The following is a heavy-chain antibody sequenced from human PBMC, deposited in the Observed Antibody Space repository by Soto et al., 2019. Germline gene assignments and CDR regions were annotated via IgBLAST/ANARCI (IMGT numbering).Heavy chain of an antibody. CDR3: ARDGGYGDFARDY. J-gene: IGHJ4*02. V-gene: IGHV3-33*01. CDR2: IWYDGSKK. Sequence: QVQLVESGGCVVQPGRSLRLSCAASGFRFSSYGIHWVRQAPGKGMEWVAVIWYDGSKKYFGDPVKGRFTISRDDSTNTLFLQMNSLRAEDMAVYYCARDGGYGDFARDYWRQGTLVTVSS. D-gene: IGHD4-17*01. CDR1: GFRFSSYG.